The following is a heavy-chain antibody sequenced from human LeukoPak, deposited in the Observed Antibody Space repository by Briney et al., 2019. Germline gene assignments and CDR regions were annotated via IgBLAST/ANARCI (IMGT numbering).Heavy chain of an antibody. J-gene: IGHJ5*02. CDR2: INHSGST. CDR1: GGSFSGYY. Sequence: PSETLSLTCAVYGGSFSGYYWSWIRQPPGKGLEWIGEINHSGSTNYNPSLKSRVTISVDTSKNQFSLKLSSVTAADTAVYYCARDWVPATAIHLNWFDAWGQGALVTVSS. D-gene: IGHD2-21*02. V-gene: IGHV4-34*01. CDR3: ARDWVPATAIHLNWFDA.